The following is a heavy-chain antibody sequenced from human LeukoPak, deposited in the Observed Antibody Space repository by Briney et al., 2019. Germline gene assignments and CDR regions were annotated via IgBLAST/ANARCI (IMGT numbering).Heavy chain of an antibody. J-gene: IGHJ4*02. CDR2: IYYSGNT. CDR1: GAPISRGGYY. CDR3: AREGTYGDSEVFDY. Sequence: SETLSLTCTVSGAPISRGGYYWTWIRQHLGKGQEWIGYIYYSGNTYYNPSLKSRVTISVDTSKSQFSLKLSSVTAADTAVYYCAREGTYGDSEVFDYWGQGTLVTVSP. D-gene: IGHD4-17*01. V-gene: IGHV4-31*03.